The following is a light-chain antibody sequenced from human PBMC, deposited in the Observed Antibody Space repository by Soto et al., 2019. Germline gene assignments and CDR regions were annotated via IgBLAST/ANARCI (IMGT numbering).Light chain of an antibody. CDR1: QSISSW. Sequence: DIRMTQSPSTRSAPVGDRVTITCRASQSISSWLAWYQQKPGKAPKLLIYDASSLESGVPSRFSGSGSGTEFTLTISSLQPDDFATYYCQQYNSYSWTFGQGTKVDI. CDR2: DAS. CDR3: QQYNSYSWT. J-gene: IGKJ1*01. V-gene: IGKV1-5*01.